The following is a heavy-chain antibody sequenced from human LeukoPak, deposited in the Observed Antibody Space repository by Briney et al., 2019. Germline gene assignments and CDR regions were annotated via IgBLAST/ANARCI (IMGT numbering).Heavy chain of an antibody. CDR2: INPNSGGT. CDR3: ARGPIIDIVVIPAAADYYHMDV. CDR1: GYTFTGYY. J-gene: IGHJ6*03. V-gene: IGHV1-2*02. D-gene: IGHD2-2*01. Sequence: ASVKVSCKASGYTFTGYYMHWVRQAPGQGLEWMGWINPNSGGTNYAQQFQGRLTMTRDTSISTAYMELSRLRSDDTAVYYCARGPIIDIVVIPAAADYYHMDVWGKGATVTVSS.